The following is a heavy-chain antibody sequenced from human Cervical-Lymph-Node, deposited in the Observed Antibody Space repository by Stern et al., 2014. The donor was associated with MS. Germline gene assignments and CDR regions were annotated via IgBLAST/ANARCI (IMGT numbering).Heavy chain of an antibody. CDR3: ARDYEDTSMLFDH. V-gene: IGHV3-30*03. D-gene: IGHD2-8*01. Sequence: MQLVESGGAVVQPGRSLRLSCAASGFTFSSYGMHWVRQAPGKGLEWVTVILYDGNHKYYAASVKGRFTISRDNSKNTLHLQMNSVTPDDTAIYYCARDYEDTSMLFDHWGQGTLVTVSS. J-gene: IGHJ4*02. CDR2: ILYDGNHK. CDR1: GFTFSSYG.